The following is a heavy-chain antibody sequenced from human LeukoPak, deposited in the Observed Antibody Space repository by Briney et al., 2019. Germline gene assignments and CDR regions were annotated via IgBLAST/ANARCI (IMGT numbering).Heavy chain of an antibody. Sequence: PSETLSLTCTVSGGSISSYYWSWIRQPPGKGLEWIGEINHSGSTNYNPSLKSRVTISVDTSKNQFSLNLSSVTAADTAVYYCARLFRRIAAGGCFDPWGQGALVTVSS. CDR2: INHSGST. CDR3: ARLFRRIAAGGCFDP. J-gene: IGHJ5*02. V-gene: IGHV4-34*01. CDR1: GGSISSYY. D-gene: IGHD6-13*01.